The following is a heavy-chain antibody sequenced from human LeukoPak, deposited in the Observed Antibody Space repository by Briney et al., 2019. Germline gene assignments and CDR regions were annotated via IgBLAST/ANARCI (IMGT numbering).Heavy chain of an antibody. V-gene: IGHV1-8*01. CDR1: GYTFTSYD. D-gene: IGHD1-20*01. Sequence: ASVKVSCKASGYTFTSYDINWVRQATGQGLEWMGWMNPNSGNTGYAQKFQGRVTMTGNTSISTAYMELSSLRSEDTAVYYCAREFNWNEPSYYYMDVWGKGTTVTVSS. CDR3: AREFNWNEPSYYYMDV. CDR2: MNPNSGNT. J-gene: IGHJ6*03.